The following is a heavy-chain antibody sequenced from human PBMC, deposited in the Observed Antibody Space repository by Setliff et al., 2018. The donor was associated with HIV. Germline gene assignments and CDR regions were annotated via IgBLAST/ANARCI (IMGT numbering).Heavy chain of an antibody. V-gene: IGHV4-34*01. Sequence: SETLSLTCTVSGGSITSGHYYWSWIRQPPGKGLEWIGEINHSGSTNYNPSLKSRVTISVDTSKNQFSLKLSSVTAADTAVYYCARGGRSLAAQTWFDPWGQGTLVTVSS. D-gene: IGHD6-6*01. CDR3: ARGGRSLAAQTWFDP. CDR2: INHSGST. J-gene: IGHJ5*02. CDR1: GGSITSGHYY.